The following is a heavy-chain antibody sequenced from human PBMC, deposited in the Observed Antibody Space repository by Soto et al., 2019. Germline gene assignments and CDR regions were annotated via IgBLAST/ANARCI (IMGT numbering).Heavy chain of an antibody. CDR2: INAGNGNT. V-gene: IGHV1-3*05. CDR3: ARAVAVPADFDY. Sequence: QVQLVQSGAEEKKPGASVKVSCKASGYTFTGYAMHWVRQAPGQRLEWMGWINAGNGNTKCSQKFQGRVTITRDTSASTAYMELSSLRSEDTAVYYCARAVAVPADFDYWGQGTLVTVSS. CDR1: GYTFTGYA. J-gene: IGHJ4*02. D-gene: IGHD6-19*01.